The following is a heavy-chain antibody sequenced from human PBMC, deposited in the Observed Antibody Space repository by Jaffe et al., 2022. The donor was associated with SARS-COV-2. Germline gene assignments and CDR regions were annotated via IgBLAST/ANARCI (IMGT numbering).Heavy chain of an antibody. D-gene: IGHD3-22*01. Sequence: QVQLVESGGGVVQPGRSLRLSCAASGFTFSSYSMHWVRQAPGKGLEWVAVISYDGNNKYYADSVKGRFTISRDNSKNTLYLQMNSLRADDTAVYSCATSGISMMVLAPPAYYFHYWGQGALVTVSS. CDR1: GFTFSSYS. CDR2: ISYDGNNK. V-gene: IGHV3-30*04. J-gene: IGHJ4*02. CDR3: ATSGISMMVLAPPAYYFHY.